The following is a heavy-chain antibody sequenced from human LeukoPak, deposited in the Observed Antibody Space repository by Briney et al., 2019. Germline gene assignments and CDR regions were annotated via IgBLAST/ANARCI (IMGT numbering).Heavy chain of an antibody. CDR1: GFTFSSYG. D-gene: IGHD2-2*01. Sequence: GGSLRLSCAASGFTFSSYGMHWVRQAPGKGLEWVAVISYDGSNKYYADSVKGRFTISRDNSKNTLYLQMNSLRAEDTAVYYCARAVFVGTSSHDAFDIWGQGTMVTVSS. V-gene: IGHV3-30*03. CDR3: ARAVFVGTSSHDAFDI. CDR2: ISYDGSNK. J-gene: IGHJ3*02.